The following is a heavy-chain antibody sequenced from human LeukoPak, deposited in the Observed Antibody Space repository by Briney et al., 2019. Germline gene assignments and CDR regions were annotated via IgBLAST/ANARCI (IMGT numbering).Heavy chain of an antibody. CDR3: ARVRISGGYYIVGYFDY. D-gene: IGHD3-10*01. J-gene: IGHJ4*02. Sequence: GGSLRLSCAASGFTVSGNYMTWVRQAPEKGLEWVSIIYSGGDIYYADSVKGRFTISRDNSKNMLYLQMNSLRAEDTAVYYCARVRISGGYYIVGYFDYWGQGTLVTVSS. CDR2: IYSGGDI. V-gene: IGHV3-53*01. CDR1: GFTVSGNY.